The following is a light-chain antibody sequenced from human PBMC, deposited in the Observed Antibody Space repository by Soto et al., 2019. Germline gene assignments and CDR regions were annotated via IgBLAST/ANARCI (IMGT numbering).Light chain of an antibody. CDR3: QQYYSVPDT. J-gene: IGKJ2*01. V-gene: IGKV3-11*01. Sequence: EIVLTQSPATLSLSPGERATLSCRASQSVSSHLAWFQQRPGQAPRLLIYDASNRATGIPARFSGRGSGTDFTLTISGLQAEDVAVYYCQQYYSVPDTFGQGTTLEI. CDR1: QSVSSH. CDR2: DAS.